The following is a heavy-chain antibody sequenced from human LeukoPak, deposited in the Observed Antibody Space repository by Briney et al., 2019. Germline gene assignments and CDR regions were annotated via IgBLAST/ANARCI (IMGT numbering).Heavy chain of an antibody. J-gene: IGHJ4*02. V-gene: IGHV1-69*01. Sequence: SVKVSCEASGGTFRNYAINWGRQAPGPGLEWMGGIILIFGTANYQQTFQGRVTITADESTSTAYMSLSSLRFEDTAIYYCARASSDDTALATPFAYWGQGTLVAVSS. CDR3: ARASSDDTALATPFAY. D-gene: IGHD5-18*01. CDR1: GGTFRNYA. CDR2: IILIFGTA.